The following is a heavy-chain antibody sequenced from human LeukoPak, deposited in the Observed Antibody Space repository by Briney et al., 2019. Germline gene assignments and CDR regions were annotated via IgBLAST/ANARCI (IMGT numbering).Heavy chain of an antibody. Sequence: SVKVSCKASGGTFSSYAISWVRQAPGQGLEWTGRIIPILGIANYAQKFQGRVTITADKSTSTAYMELSSLRSEDTAVYYCATPPPYYYDSSGYYSFWGQGTLVTVSS. CDR3: ATPPPYYYDSSGYYSF. CDR1: GGTFSSYA. V-gene: IGHV1-69*04. CDR2: IIPILGIA. J-gene: IGHJ4*02. D-gene: IGHD3-22*01.